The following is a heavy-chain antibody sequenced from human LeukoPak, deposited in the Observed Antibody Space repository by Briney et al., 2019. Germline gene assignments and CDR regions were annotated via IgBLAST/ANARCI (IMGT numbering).Heavy chain of an antibody. CDR3: ARARGGHRYFDL. D-gene: IGHD3-16*01. CDR1: GFAVSSNY. CDR2: IYSGGST. V-gene: IGHV3-53*01. Sequence: GGSLRLSCAASGFAVSSNYMSWVRQAPGKGLEWVSVIYSGGSTYYADSVKGRFTISRDNSKNTLYLQMNGLRAEDTAVYYCARARGGHRYFDLWGRGTLVTVSS. J-gene: IGHJ2*01.